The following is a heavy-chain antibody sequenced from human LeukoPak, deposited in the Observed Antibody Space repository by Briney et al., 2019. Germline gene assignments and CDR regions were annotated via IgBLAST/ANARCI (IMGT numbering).Heavy chain of an antibody. D-gene: IGHD1/OR15-1a*01. J-gene: IGHJ4*02. Sequence: PGGSLRLSCAASGFTFSSYAMHWVRQAPGKGLEWVAVISYDGSNKYYADSVKGRFTISRDNSKNTLYLQMNSLRAEDTAVYYCAKVEGWNNYFDYWGQGTLVTVSS. CDR2: ISYDGSNK. CDR3: AKVEGWNNYFDY. V-gene: IGHV3-30*04. CDR1: GFTFSSYA.